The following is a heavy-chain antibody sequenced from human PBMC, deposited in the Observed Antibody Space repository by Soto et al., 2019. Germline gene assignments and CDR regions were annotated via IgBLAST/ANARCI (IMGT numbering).Heavy chain of an antibody. CDR3: AREGYCSGGSCYWFDP. J-gene: IGHJ5*02. CDR1: GGSISSSNW. Sequence: QVQLQESGPGLVKPSGTLSLTCAVSGGSISSSNWWSWVRQPPGKGLEWIGEIYHSGSTNYNPSLESRVTISVDKSKNQFSLKLSSVTAADTAVYYCAREGYCSGGSCYWFDPWGQGTLVTVSS. V-gene: IGHV4-4*02. D-gene: IGHD2-15*01. CDR2: IYHSGST.